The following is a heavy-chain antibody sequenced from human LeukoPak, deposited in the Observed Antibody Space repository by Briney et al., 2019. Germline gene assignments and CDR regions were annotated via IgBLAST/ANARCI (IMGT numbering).Heavy chain of an antibody. J-gene: IGHJ6*02. Sequence: SETLSLTCAVYGGSFSGYHWSWIRQPPGKGLEWIGEINHSGSTNYNPSLKSRVTISVDTSKNQFSLKLSSVTAADTAVYYCASSEVGGMDVWGQGTTVTVSS. CDR3: ASSEVGGMDV. V-gene: IGHV4-34*01. CDR2: INHSGST. D-gene: IGHD1-26*01. CDR1: GGSFSGYH.